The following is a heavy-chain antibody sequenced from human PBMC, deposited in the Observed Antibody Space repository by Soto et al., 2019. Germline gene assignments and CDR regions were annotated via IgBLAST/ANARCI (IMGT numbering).Heavy chain of an antibody. V-gene: IGHV5-51*01. J-gene: IGHJ6*02. D-gene: IGHD2-2*01. CDR1: GYSFTSYW. CDR2: IYPGDSDT. CDR3: TLGYFFSTSCAPYYYYGMDV. Sequence: GESLKISCKGSGYSFTSYWIGWVRQMPGKGLEWMGIIYPGDSDTRYSPSFQGQVTISADKSISTAYLQWSSLKASDTAMYYCTLGYFFSTSCAPYYYYGMDVWGQGTTVTVSS.